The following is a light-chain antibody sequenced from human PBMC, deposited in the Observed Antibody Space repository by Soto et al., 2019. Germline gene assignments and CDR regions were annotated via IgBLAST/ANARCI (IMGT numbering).Light chain of an antibody. V-gene: IGKV1-39*01. CDR3: QQTNTAPWT. CDR2: TAS. CDR1: ERISDY. Sequence: DIQMTQSPSSLSASVGDRVTISCRASERISDYLAWYQQKPGKAPKLLINTASSLRSGVPSRFSRSGSGTDFTLTIDSLQPEDFATYFCQQTNTAPWTFGQGTKVDIK. J-gene: IGKJ1*01.